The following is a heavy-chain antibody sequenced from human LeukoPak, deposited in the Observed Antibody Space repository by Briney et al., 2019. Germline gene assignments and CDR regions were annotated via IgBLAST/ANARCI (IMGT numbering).Heavy chain of an antibody. CDR3: ASIGGSPMLFDY. J-gene: IGHJ4*02. V-gene: IGHV1-46*01. CDR2: INPSGGST. CDR1: GYTFTSYY. D-gene: IGHD2-15*01. Sequence: ASVKVSCKAPGYTFTSYYMHWVRQAPGQGLEWMGIINPSGGSTSYAQKFQGRVTMTRDTSTSTVYMELSSLRSEDTAVYYCASIGGSPMLFDYWGQGTLVTVSS.